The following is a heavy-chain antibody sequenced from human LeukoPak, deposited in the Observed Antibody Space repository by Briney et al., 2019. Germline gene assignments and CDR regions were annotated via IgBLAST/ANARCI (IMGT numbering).Heavy chain of an antibody. CDR2: IYYSGST. CDR3: ARENWHYSQHPEAFDY. D-gene: IGHD3-3*02. V-gene: IGHV4-39*02. CDR1: GGSISSSNYD. J-gene: IGHJ4*02. Sequence: PSETLSLTVTVSGGSISSSNYDSGWIRQPPGKGLEWIGSIYYSGSTYDNPSLKSRVTISVDTSKNRFSLKLSSVTAADTAVYYCARENWHYSQHPEAFDYWGQGTLVTVSS.